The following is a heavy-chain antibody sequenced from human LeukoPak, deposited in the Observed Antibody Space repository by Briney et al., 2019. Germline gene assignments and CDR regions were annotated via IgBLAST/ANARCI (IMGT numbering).Heavy chain of an antibody. D-gene: IGHD3-22*01. V-gene: IGHV3-23*01. CDR3: AKRADGSSSYCPDY. CDR2: ISGSGGST. Sequence: PGGSLRLSCAASGFTFSTYGMSWVRPAPGKGLEWVSTISGSGGSTYHADSVKGRFTISRDNSKNTLYLQMNLLRDEDTAVYYCAKRADGSSSYCPDYWGQGTLVTVSS. CDR1: GFTFSTYG. J-gene: IGHJ4*02.